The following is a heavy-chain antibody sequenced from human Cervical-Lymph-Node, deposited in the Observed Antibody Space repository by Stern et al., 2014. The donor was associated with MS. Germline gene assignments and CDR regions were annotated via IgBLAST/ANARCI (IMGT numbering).Heavy chain of an antibody. D-gene: IGHD6-19*01. CDR1: GGSISSSSYY. V-gene: IGHV4-39*01. CDR2: IYYSGST. Sequence: QLQLQESGPGLVKPSETLSLTCTVSGGSISSSSYYWGWIRQPPGKGLEWIGSIYYSGSTYYNPPLKSRVTISVDTSKNQFSLKLSSVTAADTAVYYCAIYSSGPNWFDPWGQGTLVTVSS. CDR3: AIYSSGPNWFDP. J-gene: IGHJ5*02.